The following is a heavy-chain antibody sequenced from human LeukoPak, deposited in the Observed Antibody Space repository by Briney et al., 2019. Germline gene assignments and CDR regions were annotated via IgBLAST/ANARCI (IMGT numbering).Heavy chain of an antibody. CDR1: GFTFSSYW. V-gene: IGHV3-7*01. CDR2: IKQDGSEK. D-gene: IGHD3-22*01. Sequence: GGSLRLSCAASGFTFSSYWMSWVRQAPGKGLEWVANIKQDGSEKYYVDPVKGRFTISRDNAKNSLYLQMNSLRAEDTAVYYCAIYHDSSGYYYVIDYWGQGTLVTVSS. CDR3: AIYHDSSGYYYVIDY. J-gene: IGHJ4*02.